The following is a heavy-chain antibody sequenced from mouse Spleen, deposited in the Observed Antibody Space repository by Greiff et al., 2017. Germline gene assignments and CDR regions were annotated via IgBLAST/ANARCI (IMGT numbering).Heavy chain of an antibody. Sequence: VQLKESGAELVRPGASVTLSCKASGYTFTDYEMHWVKQTPVHGLEWIGAIDPETGGTAYNQKFKGKAILTADKSSSTAYMELRSLTSEDSAVYYCTNYGSSSYYFDYWGQGTTLTVSS. D-gene: IGHD1-1*01. J-gene: IGHJ2*01. V-gene: IGHV1-15*01. CDR1: GYTFTDYE. CDR2: IDPETGGT. CDR3: TNYGSSSYYFDY.